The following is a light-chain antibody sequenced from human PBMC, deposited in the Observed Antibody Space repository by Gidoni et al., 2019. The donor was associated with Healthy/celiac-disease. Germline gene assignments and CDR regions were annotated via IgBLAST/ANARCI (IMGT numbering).Light chain of an antibody. V-gene: IGKV3-15*01. Sequence: EIVMTQSPATLSVSPGERATLSCRASQSVSSNLAWYQQKPGQAPRLLIDGASTRATGIPARFSGSGSGTEFTLTISSLQSEDFAVYYCQQYNNWPPLTFGGGTQVEIK. J-gene: IGKJ4*01. CDR1: QSVSSN. CDR3: QQYNNWPPLT. CDR2: GAS.